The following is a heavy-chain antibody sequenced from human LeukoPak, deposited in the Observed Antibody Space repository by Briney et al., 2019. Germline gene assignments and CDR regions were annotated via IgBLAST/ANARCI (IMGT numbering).Heavy chain of an antibody. CDR2: IDPNSGGT. D-gene: IGHD5-12*01. J-gene: IGHJ4*02. Sequence: ASVKVSCKASGYTFTGYYMHWVRQAPGQGLEWMGWIDPNSGGTNYAQKFQGRVTMTRDTSISTAYMVLNRLRSDDTAVYYCARGGYGGYYPIDYWGQGTLVTVSS. V-gene: IGHV1-2*02. CDR1: GYTFTGYY. CDR3: ARGGYGGYYPIDY.